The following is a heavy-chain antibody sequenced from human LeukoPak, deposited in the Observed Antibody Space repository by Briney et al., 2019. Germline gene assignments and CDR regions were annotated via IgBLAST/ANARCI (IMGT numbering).Heavy chain of an antibody. CDR2: IWNNGDYT. V-gene: IGHV3-23*01. CDR1: GFAFSSYA. Sequence: PGGSLRLSCAASGFAFSSYAMTWVRRAPGKGLEWVSSIWNNGDYTKYADSVRGRVAISRDRTKNTLYLQMNRLRVDDTAVYYCAKDPNGDYIGAFDVWGQGIMVTVSS. CDR3: AKDPNGDYIGAFDV. J-gene: IGHJ3*01. D-gene: IGHD2-8*01.